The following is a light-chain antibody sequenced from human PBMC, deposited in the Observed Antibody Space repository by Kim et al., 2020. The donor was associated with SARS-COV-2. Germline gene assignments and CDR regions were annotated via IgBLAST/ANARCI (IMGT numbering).Light chain of an antibody. CDR1: SGSIASNY. CDR2: EDN. CDR3: QSYDSSNQVV. Sequence: KPVTITCPRSSGSIASNYVQWYQQRPGSAPTTVIYEDNQRTSGVPDRFSGSIDSSSNSASLTISGLKTEDEADYYCQSYDSSNQVVFGGGTQLTVL. V-gene: IGLV6-57*03. J-gene: IGLJ2*01.